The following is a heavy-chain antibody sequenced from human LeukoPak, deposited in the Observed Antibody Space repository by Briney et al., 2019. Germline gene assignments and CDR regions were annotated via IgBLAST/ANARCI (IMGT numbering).Heavy chain of an antibody. CDR2: INVGNAIT. CDR1: GYSFTNHD. CDR3: ARRDRRHFDY. J-gene: IGHJ4*02. D-gene: IGHD3-22*01. Sequence: ASVKVSCKASGYSFTNHDIHWGRQAPGQRLEWMEWINVGNAITKYSPMFPRRVTITRATSPNTAYMDLSSLRSEDTAVYYCARRDRRHFDYWGQGTLVTVSS. V-gene: IGHV1-3*01.